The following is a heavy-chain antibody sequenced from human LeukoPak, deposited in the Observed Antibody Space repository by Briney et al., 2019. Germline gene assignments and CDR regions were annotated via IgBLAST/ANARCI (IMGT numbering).Heavy chain of an antibody. CDR2: IWSDGTNK. Sequence: GRSLRLSCAATGFTFNHCGMHWVRQAPGKGLEWVAVIWSDGTNKYYGDSVKGRFTISRVDSENTVYLQMNSLRPEDTGVYYCAKDAQRGFDYSNSLEYWGQGTPVTVST. CDR3: AKDAQRGFDYSNSLEY. D-gene: IGHD4-11*01. V-gene: IGHV3-33*06. J-gene: IGHJ4*02. CDR1: GFTFNHCG.